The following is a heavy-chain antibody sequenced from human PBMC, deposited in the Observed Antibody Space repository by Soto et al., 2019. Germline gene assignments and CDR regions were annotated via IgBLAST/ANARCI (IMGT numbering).Heavy chain of an antibody. CDR3: ARSLRPLSWFDP. CDR2: ISGNGGSI. V-gene: IGHV3-23*01. J-gene: IGHJ5*02. D-gene: IGHD3-10*01. CDR1: GVTFSAYA. Sequence: EVQVLESGGDLVQPGGSLRLSCAASGVTFSAYAMNWVRRAPGKGLEWVSGISGNGGSIYYADSVKGRFTISRDNFKNTIYLQMNSLRAEDTAMYYCARSLRPLSWFDPWGQGTLDTVSS.